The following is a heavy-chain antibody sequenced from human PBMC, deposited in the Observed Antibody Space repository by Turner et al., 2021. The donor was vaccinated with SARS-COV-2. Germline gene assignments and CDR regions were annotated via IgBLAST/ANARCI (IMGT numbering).Heavy chain of an antibody. CDR1: GGSFRRYY. V-gene: IGHV4-34*01. Sequence: QVQLHQWGAGLLKPSETLSLTCAVYGGSFRRYYWSWIRQLPGEGLEWVGEINHSGSTYYNPSLESRVTISLDTSRNQFSLKLSSVTAADTAVYYCARVTIAFGGAPFDYWGQGTLVTVSS. D-gene: IGHD2-21*01. CDR2: INHSGST. J-gene: IGHJ4*02. CDR3: ARVTIAFGGAPFDY.